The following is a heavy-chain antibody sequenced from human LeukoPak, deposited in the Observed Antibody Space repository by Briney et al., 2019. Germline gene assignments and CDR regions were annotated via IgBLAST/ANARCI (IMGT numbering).Heavy chain of an antibody. Sequence: ASVKVSCKASGYTFTGYYMHWLRQAPGQGLEWMGWINPNSGGTNYAQKFQGRVTMTRDTSISTAYMELSRLRSDDTAVYYCAREGSDSSGYYYPNNYWGQGTLVIVSS. J-gene: IGHJ4*02. CDR2: INPNSGGT. D-gene: IGHD3-22*01. V-gene: IGHV1-2*02. CDR3: AREGSDSSGYYYPNNY. CDR1: GYTFTGYY.